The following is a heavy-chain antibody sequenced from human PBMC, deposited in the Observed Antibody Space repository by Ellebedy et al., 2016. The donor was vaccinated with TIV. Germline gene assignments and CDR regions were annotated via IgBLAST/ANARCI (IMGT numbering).Heavy chain of an antibody. V-gene: IGHV3-21*01. Sequence: GESLKISCEASGFTFSASAMNWVRQAPGQGLDWVSSINSYSSHLYYADSMKGRFTISRDNAKNSLYLQMNSLRAEDTAVYYCTRDADSDYVTGVNWFDPWGQGTLVTVSS. D-gene: IGHD5-12*01. J-gene: IGHJ5*02. CDR1: GFTFSASA. CDR2: INSYSSHL. CDR3: TRDADSDYVTGVNWFDP.